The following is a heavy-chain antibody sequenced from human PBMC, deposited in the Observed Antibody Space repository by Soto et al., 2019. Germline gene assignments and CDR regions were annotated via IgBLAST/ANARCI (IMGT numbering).Heavy chain of an antibody. V-gene: IGHV1-46*01. J-gene: IGHJ4*02. D-gene: IGHD6-6*01. CDR2: INPSGGST. Sequence: GASVKVSCKASGYTFTSYYMHWVRQAPGQGLEWMGIINPSGGSTSYAQKFQGRVTMTRDTSTSTVYMELSSLRSEDTAVYYCARLGGGRIAARRPIVDFDYWGQGTLVTVSS. CDR3: ARLGGGRIAARRPIVDFDY. CDR1: GYTFTSYY.